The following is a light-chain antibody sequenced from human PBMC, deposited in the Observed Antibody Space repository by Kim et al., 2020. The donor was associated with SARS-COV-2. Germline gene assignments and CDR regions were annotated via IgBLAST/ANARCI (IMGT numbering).Light chain of an antibody. Sequence: EIVMTQSPATLSVSPGERATLSCRASQSVSSNLAWYQQKPGQAPRLLIYGASTRATGIPARFSGSGSGTEFTLTISSLQSEDFAVYYCQQYNNWPRSTFGGGTKLEI. CDR1: QSVSSN. CDR3: QQYNNWPRST. V-gene: IGKV3-15*01. CDR2: GAS. J-gene: IGKJ4*01.